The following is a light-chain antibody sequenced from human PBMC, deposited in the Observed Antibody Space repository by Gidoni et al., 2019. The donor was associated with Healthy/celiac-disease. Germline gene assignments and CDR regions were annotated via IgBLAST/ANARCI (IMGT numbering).Light chain of an antibody. CDR2: GAS. CDR1: QSVSSN. J-gene: IGKJ3*01. Sequence: EIVMTQSPATLSVSPEERATLSCRASQSVSSNLAWYQQKPGQAPRLLIYGASTRATGIPARFSGSGSGKELTLTISSLQSEDFAVYYCQQYNNWPITFGPGTKVDIK. V-gene: IGKV3-15*01. CDR3: QQYNNWPIT.